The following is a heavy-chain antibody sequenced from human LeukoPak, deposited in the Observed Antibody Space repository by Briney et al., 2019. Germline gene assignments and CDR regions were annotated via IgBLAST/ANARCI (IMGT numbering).Heavy chain of an antibody. CDR3: ARSPLSIAARPPFDY. CDR1: GYTFTSYH. V-gene: IGHV1-46*01. Sequence: ASVKVSCKASGYTFTSYHMHWVRPAPGQGLEWMGIINPSGGSTSYAQKFQGRVTMTRDTSTSTVYMELSSLRSEDTAVYYCARSPLSIAARPPFDYWGQGTLVTVSS. D-gene: IGHD6-6*01. CDR2: INPSGGST. J-gene: IGHJ4*02.